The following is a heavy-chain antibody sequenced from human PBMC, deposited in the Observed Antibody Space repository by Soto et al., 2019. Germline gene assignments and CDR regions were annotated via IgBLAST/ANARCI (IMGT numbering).Heavy chain of an antibody. CDR3: ASTIDYGGICDDFDI. J-gene: IGHJ3*02. Sequence: VQLVESGGGLIQPGGSLRLSCAASGFTVSSNYMSWVRQAPGKGLEWVSVIYSGGSTYYADSVKGRFTISRDNSKNTLYRQMSRLRAEDTAVYYCASTIDYGGICDDFDIWGQGTMVTVSS. CDR2: IYSGGST. V-gene: IGHV3-53*01. D-gene: IGHD4-17*01. CDR1: GFTVSSNY.